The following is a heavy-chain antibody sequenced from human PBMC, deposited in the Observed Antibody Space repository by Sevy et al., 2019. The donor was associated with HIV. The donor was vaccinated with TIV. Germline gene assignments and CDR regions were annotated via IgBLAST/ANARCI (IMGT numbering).Heavy chain of an antibody. V-gene: IGHV4-39*01. CDR2: IFYSGSA. Sequence: SETLSLTCTVSGGSISSSAYYWGWLRQPPGKGLEWIGNIFYSGSAYYNPSPNGRVTISVDTSKNQFSLKLNSVTAADTAVYYCARQGGIVDRAFDFWGQGSLVTVSS. D-gene: IGHD2-21*01. CDR3: ARQGGIVDRAFDF. J-gene: IGHJ4*02. CDR1: GGSISSSAYY.